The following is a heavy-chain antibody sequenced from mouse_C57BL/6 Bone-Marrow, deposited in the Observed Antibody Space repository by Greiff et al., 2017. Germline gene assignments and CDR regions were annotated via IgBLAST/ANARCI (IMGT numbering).Heavy chain of an antibody. CDR1: GYTFTSYW. J-gene: IGHJ1*03. Sequence: QVQLQQPGAELVKPGASVTMSCKASGYTFTSYWITWVKQRPGQGLEWIGEIYPGSGSTNYNEKFKSKATLTVDTSSSTAYMQLSSLTSEDSAVYYCARPYYSNYWYFDVWGTGTTVTVSS. CDR3: ARPYYSNYWYFDV. CDR2: IYPGSGST. D-gene: IGHD2-5*01. V-gene: IGHV1-55*01.